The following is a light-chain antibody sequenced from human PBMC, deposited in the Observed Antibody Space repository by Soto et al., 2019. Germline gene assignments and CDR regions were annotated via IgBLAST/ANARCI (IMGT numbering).Light chain of an antibody. J-gene: IGKJ1*01. CDR2: DAS. CDR3: QQYGSSST. CDR1: ESVSSSF. V-gene: IGKV3-20*01. Sequence: EIVLTQSPGTLSLSPGERATLSCRASESVSSSFLAWYQQRAGQAPRLLIYDASSRATGIPDRFSGSGSGTDFPLTSSILEPEDFAVYYCQQYGSSSTFGQGTKVEIK.